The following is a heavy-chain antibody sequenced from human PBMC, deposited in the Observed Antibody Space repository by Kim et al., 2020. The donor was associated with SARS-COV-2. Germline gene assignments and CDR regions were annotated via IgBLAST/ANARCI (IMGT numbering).Heavy chain of an antibody. V-gene: IGHV4-59*08. CDR2: IYYSGST. Sequence: SETLSLTCTVSGGSISSYYWSWIRQPPGKGLEWIGYIYYSGSTNYNPSLKSRVTISVDTSKNQFSLKLSSVTAADTAVYYCARHLRNMGEGLIFGVVIIPAAFDPWSQGTLVTVSS. CDR1: GGSISSYY. CDR3: ARHLRNMGEGLIFGVVIIPAAFDP. J-gene: IGHJ5*02. D-gene: IGHD3-3*01.